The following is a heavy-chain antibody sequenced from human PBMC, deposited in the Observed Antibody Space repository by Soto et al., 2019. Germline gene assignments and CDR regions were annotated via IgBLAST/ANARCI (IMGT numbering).Heavy chain of an antibody. CDR3: ARAIVVVPAAEGVSWFDP. CDR1: GYTFTSYG. CDR2: ISAYNGNT. V-gene: IGHV1-18*01. D-gene: IGHD2-2*01. J-gene: IGHJ5*02. Sequence: ASVKVSCKASGYTFTSYGISWVRQAPGQGLEWMGWISAYNGNTNYAQKLQGRVTMTTDTSTSTAYMELRSLRSDDTAVYYCARAIVVVPAAEGVSWFDPWGQGTLVTVS.